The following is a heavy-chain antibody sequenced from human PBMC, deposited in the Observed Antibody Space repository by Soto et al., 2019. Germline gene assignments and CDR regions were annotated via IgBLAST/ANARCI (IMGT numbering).Heavy chain of an antibody. CDR3: ARSRDVVVVALALDI. V-gene: IGHV4-59*01. J-gene: IGHJ3*02. D-gene: IGHD2-15*01. CDR2: IYYSGST. CDR1: GGSISSYY. Sequence: SETLSLTCTVSGGSISSYYWSWIRQPPGKGLEWIGYIYYSGSTNYNPSLKSRVTISVDTSKNQFSLKLSSVTAADTAVYYCARSRDVVVVALALDIWGQGTMVTVS.